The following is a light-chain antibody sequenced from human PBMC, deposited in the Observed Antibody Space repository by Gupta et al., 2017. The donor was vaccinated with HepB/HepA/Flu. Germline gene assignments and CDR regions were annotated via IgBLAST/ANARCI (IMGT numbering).Light chain of an antibody. CDR1: SSDIGAYDY. V-gene: IGLV2-11*01. CDR2: GVN. Sequence: QSALTQPRSVSGAPGQSVTISCTGISSDIGAYDYVSWYQQHPGKAPKLIIHGVNKRPSGVPDRFSGSQSDNTASLTISGLQTEDDADYYCCSYAGNNNQVFGGGTKLTVL. J-gene: IGLJ2*01. CDR3: CSYAGNNNQV.